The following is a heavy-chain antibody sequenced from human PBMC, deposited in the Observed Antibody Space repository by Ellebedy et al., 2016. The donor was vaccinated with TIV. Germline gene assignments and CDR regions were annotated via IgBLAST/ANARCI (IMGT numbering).Heavy chain of an antibody. Sequence: GESLKISCAASGFSFSNYAMHWVRQAPGNGLEWVSNLIASGVSTYYADSVKGRFSISRDNSKYTLSLHMSSLRANDTAIYYCAKMSWWGGFDYWGQGTLVTVSS. CDR1: GFSFSNYA. CDR2: LIASGVST. CDR3: AKMSWWGGFDY. V-gene: IGHV3-23*01. J-gene: IGHJ4*02. D-gene: IGHD2-15*01.